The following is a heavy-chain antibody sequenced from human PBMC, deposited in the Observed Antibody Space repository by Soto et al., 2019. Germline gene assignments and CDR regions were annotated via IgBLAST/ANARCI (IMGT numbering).Heavy chain of an antibody. CDR3: ARDLRTIPRADPPAGFDH. D-gene: IGHD1-1*01. CDR1: GYTFTNYA. CDR2: INAGDGKT. J-gene: IGHJ4*02. Sequence: QVKLVQSGPEVKKPGASVRVSCKASGYTFTNYAVHWVRQAPGQRLEWMGWINAGDGKTKYSQKFQGRVTITRDTSASTAYMELSSLRSEDTAVYHCARDLRTIPRADPPAGFDHWGQGTLVTVSS. V-gene: IGHV1-3*01.